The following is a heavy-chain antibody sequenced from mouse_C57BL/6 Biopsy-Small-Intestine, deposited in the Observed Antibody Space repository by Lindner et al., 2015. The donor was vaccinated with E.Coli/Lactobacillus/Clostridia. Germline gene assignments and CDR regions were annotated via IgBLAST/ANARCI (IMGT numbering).Heavy chain of an antibody. CDR2: INPNTGGT. CDR1: GYTFTDFY. CDR3: VRGLEMWAQNSAWYVPGFH. Sequence: CKASGYTFTDFYIHWVRQAPGQGLEWMGWINPNTGGTNYAQKFQGRVTMTRDTSVNTAYVDLSSLRSDDTAVYYCVRGLEMWAQNSAWYVPGFHWGQGTLVTVSS. V-gene: IGHV1-18*01. J-gene: IGHJ4*01. D-gene: IGHD3-1*01.